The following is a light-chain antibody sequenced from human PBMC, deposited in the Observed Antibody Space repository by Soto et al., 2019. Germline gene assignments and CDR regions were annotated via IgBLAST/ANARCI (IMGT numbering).Light chain of an antibody. V-gene: IGLV1-40*01. CDR1: SSNIGAGYD. Sequence: QPVLTQPPSVSGAPGQRVTISCTGSSSNIGAGYDVHWYQQLPGTAPKLLIYGNSNRPSGVPDRFSGSKSATSASLAITGLQAEDEADYYCQSYDSSLSGPVVFGGGTQLTVL. CDR3: QSYDSSLSGPVV. CDR2: GNS. J-gene: IGLJ2*01.